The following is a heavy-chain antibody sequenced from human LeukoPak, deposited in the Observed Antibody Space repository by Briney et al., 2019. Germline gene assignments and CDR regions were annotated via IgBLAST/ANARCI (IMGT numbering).Heavy chain of an antibody. V-gene: IGHV1-18*01. Sequence: GASVTVSCKASGYTFTSYGISWVRQAPGQGLEWMGWISAYNGNTNYAQKLQGRVTMTTDTSTSTAYMELRSLRSDDTAVYYCARVYGAFDWLRNRFDYWGQGTLVTVSS. CDR3: ARVYGAFDWLRNRFDY. D-gene: IGHD3-9*01. J-gene: IGHJ4*02. CDR2: ISAYNGNT. CDR1: GYTFTSYG.